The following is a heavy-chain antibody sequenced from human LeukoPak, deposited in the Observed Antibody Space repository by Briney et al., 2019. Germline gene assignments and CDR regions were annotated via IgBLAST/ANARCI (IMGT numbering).Heavy chain of an antibody. V-gene: IGHV4-59*12. CDR1: GGSISSYY. CDR2: TYYSGST. CDR3: ARVVYGDPYYYYGMDV. D-gene: IGHD4-17*01. J-gene: IGHJ6*02. Sequence: PSETLSLTCTVSGGSISSYYWSWIRQPPGKGLEWIGYTYYSGSTNYNPSLKSRVTISVDKSKNQFSLKLSSVTAADTAVYYCARVVYGDPYYYYGMDVWGQGTTVTVSS.